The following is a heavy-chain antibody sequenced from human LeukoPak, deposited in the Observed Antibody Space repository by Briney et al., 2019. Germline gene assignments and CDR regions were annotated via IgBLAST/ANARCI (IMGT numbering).Heavy chain of an antibody. Sequence: SETLSLTCAVYGGSFSGYYWSWIRQPPGKGLEWIGEINHSGSTNYNPSLKSRVTISVDTSKNQFSLKLSSVTAADTAVYYCASQRRRCYGSGRNGMDVWGKGTTVTVSS. D-gene: IGHD3-10*01. CDR2: INHSGST. V-gene: IGHV4-34*01. CDR3: ASQRRRCYGSGRNGMDV. CDR1: GGSFSGYY. J-gene: IGHJ6*04.